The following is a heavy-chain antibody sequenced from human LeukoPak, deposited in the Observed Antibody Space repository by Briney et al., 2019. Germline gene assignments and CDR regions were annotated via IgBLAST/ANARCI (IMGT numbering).Heavy chain of an antibody. CDR3: AREFDSGDDYSGMDV. J-gene: IGHJ6*02. V-gene: IGHV4-34*01. D-gene: IGHD5-12*01. CDR2: INHSGST. Sequence: SETLSLTCAVYGGSFSGYYWSWIRQPPGKGLEWVGEINHSGSTNYNPSLKSRVTISVDTSKNQFSLKLSSVTAADTAVYYCAREFDSGDDYSGMDVWGQGTTVTVSS. CDR1: GGSFSGYY.